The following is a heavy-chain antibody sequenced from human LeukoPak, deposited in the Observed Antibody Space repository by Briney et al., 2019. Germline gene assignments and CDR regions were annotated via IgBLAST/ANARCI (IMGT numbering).Heavy chain of an antibody. CDR2: IKSKTDGGTK. J-gene: IGHJ3*02. D-gene: IGHD2-2*01. Sequence: PGGSLRLPCAASGFTFSNAWMSWVRQAPGKGLEWVGRIKSKTDGGTKDYAAPGKGSFTISRDDSKNTLYLQMNSLKPEDTAVYYCTTVDCSSTSCKAPDAFDIWGQGTMVTVSS. V-gene: IGHV3-15*01. CDR1: GFTFSNAW. CDR3: TTVDCSSTSCKAPDAFDI.